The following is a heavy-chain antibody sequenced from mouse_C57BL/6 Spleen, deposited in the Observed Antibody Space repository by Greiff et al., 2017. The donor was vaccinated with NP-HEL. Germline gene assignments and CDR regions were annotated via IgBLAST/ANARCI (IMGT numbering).Heavy chain of an antibody. D-gene: IGHD2-1*01. V-gene: IGHV7-3*01. CDR2: IRNKANGYTT. Sequence: EVQVVESGGGLVQPGGSLSLSCAASGFTFTDYYMSWVRQPPGKALEWLGFIRNKANGYTTEYSASVKGRFTISRDNSQSILYLQMNALRAEDSATYYCARWDGNYDYAMDYWGQGTSVTVSS. CDR1: GFTFTDYY. CDR3: ARWDGNYDYAMDY. J-gene: IGHJ4*01.